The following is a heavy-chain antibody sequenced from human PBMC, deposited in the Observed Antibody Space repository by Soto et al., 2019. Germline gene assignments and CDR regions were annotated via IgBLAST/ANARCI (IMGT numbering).Heavy chain of an antibody. CDR3: ARDPGRPVAGSPGAYMDV. CDR2: ISSSSSYI. D-gene: IGHD6-19*01. CDR1: GFTFSSYS. J-gene: IGHJ6*03. V-gene: IGHV3-21*01. Sequence: GGSLRLSCAASGFTFSSYSMNWVRQAPGKGLEWVSSISSSSSYIYYADSVKGRFTISRDNAKNSLYLQMNSLRAEDTAVYYCARDPGRPVAGSPGAYMDVWGKGTTVTVSS.